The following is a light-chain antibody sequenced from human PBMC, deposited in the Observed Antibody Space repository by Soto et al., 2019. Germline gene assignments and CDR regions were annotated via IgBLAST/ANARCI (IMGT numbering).Light chain of an antibody. V-gene: IGKV3-11*01. Sequence: EMVVTQSPFTLSLSPEERATLSCRARQRINNYLSWYQQKPGQPPRLLIYDASNRATAIPVRFSGSGSGTDFTLTISSLEPEDSAGYYCQYRGIWPPGSTFGGGTKVEIK. J-gene: IGKJ4*01. CDR3: QYRGIWPPGST. CDR1: QRINNY. CDR2: DAS.